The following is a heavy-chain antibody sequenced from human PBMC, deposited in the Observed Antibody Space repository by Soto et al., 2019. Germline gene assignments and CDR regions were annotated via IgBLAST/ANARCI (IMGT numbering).Heavy chain of an antibody. J-gene: IGHJ4*02. D-gene: IGHD3-22*01. CDR3: AKDSGGPYYDSSGYFGGFSYFDY. Sequence: EVQLLESGGGLVQPGGSLRLSCAASGFTFSSYAMSWVRQAPGKGLEWVSAISGSGGSTYYADSVKGRFTISRDNSKNTLYLQMNSLRAEDTAVHYCAKDSGGPYYDSSGYFGGFSYFDYWGQGTLVTVSS. CDR2: ISGSGGST. CDR1: GFTFSSYA. V-gene: IGHV3-23*01.